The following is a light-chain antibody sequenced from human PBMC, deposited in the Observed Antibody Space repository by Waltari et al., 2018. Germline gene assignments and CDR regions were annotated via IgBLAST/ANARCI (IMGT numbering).Light chain of an antibody. CDR3: QQYYTSPYT. CDR2: WAF. CDR1: QSVLYSPQNKNY. J-gene: IGKJ2*01. V-gene: IGKV4-1*01. Sequence: DIVMTQSPDSLAVSLGERATINCKSSQSVLYSPQNKNYLAWYQQKPGQPPKLLIYWAFTRESAVPDRFSGSGSGTDFTRTIDSLQAEDVAVYYCQQYYTSPYTFGQGTKLEIK.